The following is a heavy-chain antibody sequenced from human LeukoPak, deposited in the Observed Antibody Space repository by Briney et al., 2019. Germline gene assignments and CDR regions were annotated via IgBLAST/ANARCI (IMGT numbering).Heavy chain of an antibody. D-gene: IGHD2-15*01. CDR1: GYTFTSYG. J-gene: IGHJ6*02. CDR2: VSAYNGNT. Sequence: ASVKVSCKASGYTFTSYGISWVRQAPGQGLEWMGWVSAYNGNTNYAQKLQGRVTMTTDTSTSTAYMELRSLRSDDTAVYYCARDLLRRRSLSDYYYYYGMDVWGQGTTVTVSS. V-gene: IGHV1-18*01. CDR3: ARDLLRRRSLSDYYYYYGMDV.